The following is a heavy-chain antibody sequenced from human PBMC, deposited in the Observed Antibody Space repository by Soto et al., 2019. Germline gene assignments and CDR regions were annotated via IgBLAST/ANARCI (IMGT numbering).Heavy chain of an antibody. J-gene: IGHJ6*02. Sequence: SVKVSCKASGGTFSSYAISWVRQAPGQGLEWMGGIIPIFGTANYAQKFQGRVTITADESTSTAYMELSSLRSEDTAVYYCARGQAVAAPNYYYYGMDVWGQGTTVTVS. D-gene: IGHD6-19*01. V-gene: IGHV1-69*13. CDR1: GGTFSSYA. CDR2: IIPIFGTA. CDR3: ARGQAVAAPNYYYYGMDV.